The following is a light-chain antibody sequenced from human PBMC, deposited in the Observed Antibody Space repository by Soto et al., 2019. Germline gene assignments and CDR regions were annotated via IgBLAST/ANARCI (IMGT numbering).Light chain of an antibody. J-gene: IGKJ5*01. V-gene: IGKV3-15*01. CDR1: QSVGSN. CDR2: GSS. Sequence: EIVMTQSPATLSASPGERATLSCRASQSVGSNLAWFQQKPGQAPRLLIYGSSTRATGVPARFSGSGSGADFTLTISNLQSEDFAVYYCQQYTNWPPITFGQGTRLEIK. CDR3: QQYTNWPPIT.